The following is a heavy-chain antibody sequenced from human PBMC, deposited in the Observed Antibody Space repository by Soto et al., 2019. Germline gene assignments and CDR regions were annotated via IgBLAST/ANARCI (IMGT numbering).Heavy chain of an antibody. V-gene: IGHV4-59*01. CDR3: ACGSGSDYKGGLDY. J-gene: IGHJ4*02. CDR2: IYYSGST. Sequence: QVQLQESGPGLVKPSETLSLTCTVSGGSISSYYWSWIRQPPGKGLELIGYIYYSGSTNYNPSLKSRVTIPLDKSMNQFALKLSSVTAADTAVYYCACGSGSDYKGGLDYWGQGTLVTVSS. D-gene: IGHD3-10*01. CDR1: GGSISSYY.